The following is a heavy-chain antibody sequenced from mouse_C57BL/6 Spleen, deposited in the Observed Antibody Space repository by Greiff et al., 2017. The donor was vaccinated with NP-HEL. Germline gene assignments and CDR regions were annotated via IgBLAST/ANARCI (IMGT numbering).Heavy chain of an antibody. V-gene: IGHV1-7*01. J-gene: IGHJ3*01. CDR3: ARSEANTTVVSAWFAY. Sequence: VQLQQSGAELAKPGASVKLSCKASGYTFTSYWMHWVKQRPGQGLEWIGYINPSSGYTKYNQKFKDKATLTADKSPSTAYMQLRSLTYEDSAVYYEARSEANTTVVSAWFAYWGQGTQVTVSA. CDR1: GYTFTSYW. CDR2: INPSSGYT. D-gene: IGHD1-1*01.